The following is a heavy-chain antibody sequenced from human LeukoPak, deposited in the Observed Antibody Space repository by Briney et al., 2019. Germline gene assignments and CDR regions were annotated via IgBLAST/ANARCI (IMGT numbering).Heavy chain of an antibody. Sequence: ASVKVSCKASGYTFTSYGISWVRQAPGQGLEWMGWISAYNGNTNYAQKLQGRVTMTTDTSTSTAYMELRSLRSDDTAVYYCARDWEDIVVVPAADETYNWFDHWGQGTLVTVSS. CDR3: ARDWEDIVVVPAADETYNWFDH. CDR2: ISAYNGNT. CDR1: GYTFTSYG. J-gene: IGHJ5*02. V-gene: IGHV1-18*04. D-gene: IGHD2-2*01.